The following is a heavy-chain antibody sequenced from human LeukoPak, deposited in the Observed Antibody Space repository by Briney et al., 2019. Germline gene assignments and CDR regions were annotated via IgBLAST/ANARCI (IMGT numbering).Heavy chain of an antibody. V-gene: IGHV4-59*01. J-gene: IGHJ4*02. CDR1: DVSITNYY. CDR3: ARGYGDFRVEGRYFHS. D-gene: IGHD4-17*01. Sequence: SETLSLTCTVSDVSITNYYWSWVRQPPGKGLEFIGHVHYSGTANYNPPLRSRVTISIDTSRKHFFLKLKSVTAADTAVYSCARGYGDFRVEGRYFHSWGQGTLVTVSS. CDR2: VHYSGTA.